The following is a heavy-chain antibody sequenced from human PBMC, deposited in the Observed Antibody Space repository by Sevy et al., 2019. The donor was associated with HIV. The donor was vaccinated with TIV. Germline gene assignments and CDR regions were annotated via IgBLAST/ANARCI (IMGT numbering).Heavy chain of an antibody. D-gene: IGHD3-22*01. CDR2: ISGSGGST. J-gene: IGHJ4*02. V-gene: IGHV3-23*01. CDR1: GFTVSSYA. CDR3: AKRGIYDSSGYYPRYYFDY. Sequence: GGSLRLSCAASGFTVSSYAMSWVRQAPGKGLEWVSAISGSGGSTYYADSVKGRFTISRDNSKNTLYLQMNSLRAEDTAVYYCAKRGIYDSSGYYPRYYFDYWGQGTLVTVSS.